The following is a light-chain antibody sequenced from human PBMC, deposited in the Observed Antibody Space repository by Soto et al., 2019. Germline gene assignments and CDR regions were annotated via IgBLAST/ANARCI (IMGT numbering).Light chain of an antibody. V-gene: IGKV1-5*01. J-gene: IGKJ1*01. Sequence: DIQMTQSPSTLSASVGDRVTVTCRASQSISIWLAWYQQQPGKAPKLLIYHASNLGSGVPSRFFGSGSGTEFTLIISSLQPDDFATYYCQQYNTYPLTFGQGTKVEIK. CDR2: HAS. CDR1: QSISIW. CDR3: QQYNTYPLT.